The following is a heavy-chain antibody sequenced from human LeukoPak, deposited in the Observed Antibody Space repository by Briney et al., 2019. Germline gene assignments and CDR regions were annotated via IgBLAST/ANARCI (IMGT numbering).Heavy chain of an antibody. J-gene: IGHJ3*02. CDR3: AREGLEMATLIEDAFDI. V-gene: IGHV4-39*07. D-gene: IGHD5-24*01. CDR1: GGSISSSSYY. CDR2: IYYSGST. Sequence: SETLSLTCTVSGGSISSSSYYWGWIRQPPGKGLEWIGSIYYSGSTYYNPSLKSRVTISVDTSKNQFSLKLSSVTAADTAVYYCAREGLEMATLIEDAFDIWGQGTMVTVSS.